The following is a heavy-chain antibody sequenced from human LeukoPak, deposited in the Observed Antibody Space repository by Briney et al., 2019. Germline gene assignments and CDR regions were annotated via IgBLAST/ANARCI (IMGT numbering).Heavy chain of an antibody. CDR1: GGSISSYY. J-gene: IGHJ5*02. CDR2: INHSGST. CDR3: ARGGTIFGVVLLDP. Sequence: SETLSLTCTVSGGSISSYYWSRIRQSPGKGLEWIGEINHSGSTNYNPSLKSRVTISVDTSKNQFSLKLSSVTAADTAVYYCARGGTIFGVVLLDPWGQGTLVTVSS. V-gene: IGHV4-34*01. D-gene: IGHD3-3*01.